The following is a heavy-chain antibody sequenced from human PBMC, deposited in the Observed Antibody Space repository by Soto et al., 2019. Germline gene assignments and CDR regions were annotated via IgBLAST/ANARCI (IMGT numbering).Heavy chain of an antibody. D-gene: IGHD3-10*01. CDR2: ISSSSSTI. CDR1: GFTFSSYS. V-gene: IGHV3-48*01. J-gene: IGHJ5*02. CDR3: ARDSHPRSYGSGSFNWFDP. Sequence: PGGSLRLSCAASGFTFSSYSMNWVRQAPGKGLEWVSYISSSSSTIYYADSVKGRFTISRDNAKNSLYLQMNSLRAEDTAVYYCARDSHPRSYGSGSFNWFDPWGQGTLVTVSS.